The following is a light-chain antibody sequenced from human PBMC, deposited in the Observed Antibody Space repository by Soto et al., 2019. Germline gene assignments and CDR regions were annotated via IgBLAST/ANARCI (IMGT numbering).Light chain of an antibody. CDR1: SSDVGSYNL. CDR2: EGS. J-gene: IGLJ1*01. Sequence: QSALTQPASVSGSPGQSITISCTGTSSDVGSYNLVSWYQQHPGKAPKLMIYEGSKRPSGVSNRFSGSKSGNTASLTISGLQAEDEADYYCCSYAGSSTSLVFGTGIKVTVL. V-gene: IGLV2-23*01. CDR3: CSYAGSSTSLV.